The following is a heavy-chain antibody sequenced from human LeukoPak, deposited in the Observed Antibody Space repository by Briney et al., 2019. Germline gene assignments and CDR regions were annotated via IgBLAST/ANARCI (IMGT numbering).Heavy chain of an antibody. D-gene: IGHD6-13*01. CDR1: GGSFSGYY. CDR2: INHSGST. V-gene: IGHV4-34*01. Sequence: SETLSLTCAVYGGSFSGYYWSWIRQPPGKGLEWIGEINHSGSTNYNPSLKSRVTISVDTSKNQFSLKLSSVTAADTAVYYCARMGPEYSSSWYVKVGYYYYYMDVWGKGTTVTVSS. CDR3: ARMGPEYSSSWYVKVGYYYYYMDV. J-gene: IGHJ6*03.